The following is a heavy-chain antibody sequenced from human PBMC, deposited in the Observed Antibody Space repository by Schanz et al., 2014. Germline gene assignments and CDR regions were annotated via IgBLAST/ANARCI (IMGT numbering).Heavy chain of an antibody. D-gene: IGHD3-9*01. Sequence: QVQLVQSGAEVKKPGASVRVSCKASGYTFTTYAMSWVRQAPGQGLEWVGWISVYTGNTKYGQKVQGRVTMTADTSTNTAYMELRSLRSDDTAVYYCAKAEYDILTDSYSRLDPWGQGTLVNASS. CDR3: AKAEYDILTDSYSRLDP. CDR2: ISVYTGNT. V-gene: IGHV1-18*01. J-gene: IGHJ5*02. CDR1: GYTFTTYA.